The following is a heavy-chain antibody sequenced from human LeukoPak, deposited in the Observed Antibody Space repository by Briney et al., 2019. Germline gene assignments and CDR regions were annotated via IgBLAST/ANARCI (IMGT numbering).Heavy chain of an antibody. CDR2: INPSGGST. V-gene: IGHV1-46*01. Sequence: GASVKVSCKASGYTFTSYYMHWVRQAPGQGLEWMGIINPSGGSTSYAQKFQGRVTMTRDTSTSTVYMELSSLGSEDTAVYYCARESGDSSSPVYFDYWGQGTLVTVSS. CDR1: GYTFTSYY. J-gene: IGHJ4*02. CDR3: ARESGDSSSPVYFDY. D-gene: IGHD6-13*01.